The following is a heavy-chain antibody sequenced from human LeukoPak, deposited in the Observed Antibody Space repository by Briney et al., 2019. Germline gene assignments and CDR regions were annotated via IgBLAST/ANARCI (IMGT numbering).Heavy chain of an antibody. CDR3: AKGSRHYYYYYMDV. J-gene: IGHJ6*03. CDR2: ISRDGLDT. CDR1: EFTFSTYA. Sequence: GGSLRLSCAASEFTFSTYAMHWVRQAPGKGPEWVAVISRDGLDTYYADSVRGRFTISRDNSKNTLFLQMNSLRAEDTAVYYCAKGSRHYYYYYMDVWGKGTTVTVSS. V-gene: IGHV3-30*04.